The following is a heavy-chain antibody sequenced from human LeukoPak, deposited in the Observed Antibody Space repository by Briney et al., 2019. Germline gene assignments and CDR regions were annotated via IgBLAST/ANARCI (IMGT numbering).Heavy chain of an antibody. D-gene: IGHD2-15*01. Sequence: GRSLRLSCAASGFTFSSYGMHWVRQAPGKGLEWVAVISYDGSNKYYADSVKGRFTISRDNSKNTLYLQMNSLRAEDTAVYYCATPIVVVAATARDYWGQGTLVTVSS. J-gene: IGHJ4*02. CDR1: GFTFSSYG. CDR2: ISYDGSNK. V-gene: IGHV3-30*03. CDR3: ATPIVVVAATARDY.